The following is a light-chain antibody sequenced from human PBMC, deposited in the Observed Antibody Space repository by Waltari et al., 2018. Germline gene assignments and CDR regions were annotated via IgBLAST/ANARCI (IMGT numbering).Light chain of an antibody. CDR3: QSYDRDLNAVL. V-gene: IGLV1-40*01. CDR1: SSNIGAGYD. CDR2: RDD. Sequence: QSVLTQPPSVSGAPGQSVTISCTGSSSNIGAGYDVHWYQQIPRSAPKVLIYRDDNRPSGVPGRFSGSKSGTSASLSVTGLHVEDEADYFCQSYDRDLNAVLFGGGTKLTVL. J-gene: IGLJ2*01.